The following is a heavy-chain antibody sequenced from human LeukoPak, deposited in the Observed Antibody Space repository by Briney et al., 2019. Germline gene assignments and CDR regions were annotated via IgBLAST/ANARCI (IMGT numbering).Heavy chain of an antibody. CDR3: AKATMATITSVNDY. CDR2: ISYDGSNK. J-gene: IGHJ4*02. Sequence: GGSLRLSCAASGFTFSSYGMHWVRQAPGKGLEWVAVISYDGSNKYYADSVKGRFTISRDNSKNTLYLQKNSLRAEDTAVYYCAKATMATITSVNDYWGEGTLVTVSS. V-gene: IGHV3-30*18. CDR1: GFTFSSYG. D-gene: IGHD5-24*01.